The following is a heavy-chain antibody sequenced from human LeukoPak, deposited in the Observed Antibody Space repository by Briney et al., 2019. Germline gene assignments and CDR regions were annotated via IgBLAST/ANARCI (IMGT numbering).Heavy chain of an antibody. D-gene: IGHD5-18*01. CDR1: GGTFSSYA. CDR2: IIPIFGTA. Sequence: SVNVSCKASGGTFSSYAISRVRQAPGQGLEWMGGIIPIFGTANYAQKFQGRVTITADESTSTAYMELSSLRSEDTAVYYCARTGGYSYGYNYFDYWGQGTLVTVSS. V-gene: IGHV1-69*13. J-gene: IGHJ4*02. CDR3: ARTGGYSYGYNYFDY.